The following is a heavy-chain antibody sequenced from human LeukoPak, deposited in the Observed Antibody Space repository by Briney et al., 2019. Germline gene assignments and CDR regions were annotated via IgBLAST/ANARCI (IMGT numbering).Heavy chain of an antibody. CDR2: INAGNGNT. D-gene: IGHD3-9*01. CDR1: GYTFTSYA. V-gene: IGHV1-3*01. Sequence: ASVKVSCKASGYTFTSYAMHWVRQAPGQRREGMGWINAGNGNTKYSQKFQGRVTITRDTSASTAYMELSSLRSEDTAVYYCAAGILTGSDAFDIWGQGTMVTVSS. CDR3: AAGILTGSDAFDI. J-gene: IGHJ3*02.